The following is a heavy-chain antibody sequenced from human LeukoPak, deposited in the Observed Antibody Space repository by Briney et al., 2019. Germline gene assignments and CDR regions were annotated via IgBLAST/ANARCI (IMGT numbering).Heavy chain of an antibody. CDR1: GFTFRSYG. V-gene: IGHV3-23*01. D-gene: IGHD4-17*01. CDR2: ISDTAGTT. Sequence: GGPLRLSCVGSGFTFRSYGMSWVRQAPGKGLEWVSVISDTAGTTYADSVKGRFTISRDNSKNTLDLQMDSLRAEDTALYYCAKGTPLDSGDEYYFDSWGQGTLVTVSS. J-gene: IGHJ4*02. CDR3: AKGTPLDSGDEYYFDS.